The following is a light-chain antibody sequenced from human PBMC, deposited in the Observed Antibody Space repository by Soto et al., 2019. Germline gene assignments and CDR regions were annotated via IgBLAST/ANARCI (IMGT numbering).Light chain of an antibody. CDR3: QQYYSTPLT. V-gene: IGKV4-1*01. CDR1: QSVLYSSNNKNY. Sequence: DIVMTQSPDSLAVSLGERATINCKSSQSVLYSSNNKNYLAWYQQKPGQPPKLLIYWASTRESGVPDRFSGSGSGSDFTLTISSLQSEDVEVYYCQQYYSTPLTFGGGTKVES. CDR2: WAS. J-gene: IGKJ4*01.